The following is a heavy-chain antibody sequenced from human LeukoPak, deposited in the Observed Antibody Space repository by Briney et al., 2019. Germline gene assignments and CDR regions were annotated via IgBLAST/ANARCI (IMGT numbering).Heavy chain of an antibody. CDR2: VFSTESA. V-gene: IGHV4-4*08. Sequence: SGTLSLTCTVTGDSVGRDYWSWIRLPPGRGLQWIGYVFSTESATYSPSLRSRVTMSLDTSKNQFFLDLTSVTAADTAVYYCARHGNTWFGEYRRPYKWFDLWGQGTLVTVSS. CDR1: GDSVGRDY. CDR3: ARHGNTWFGEYRRPYKWFDL. D-gene: IGHD3-10*01. J-gene: IGHJ5*02.